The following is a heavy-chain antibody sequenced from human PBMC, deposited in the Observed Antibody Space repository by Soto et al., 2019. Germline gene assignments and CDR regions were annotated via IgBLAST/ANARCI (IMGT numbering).Heavy chain of an antibody. CDR2: ISSSSST. Sequence: PGGSLRLSCAASGFTFSSYSMNWVRQAPGKGLEWVSYISSSSSTHYADSVKGRFTISRDNSKNTQYLQMSSLRADDTAVYYCVKGEYYYDSSGYYPFDYWGQGTLVTVSS. D-gene: IGHD3-22*01. CDR1: GFTFSSYS. V-gene: IGHV3-48*01. J-gene: IGHJ4*02. CDR3: VKGEYYYDSSGYYPFDY.